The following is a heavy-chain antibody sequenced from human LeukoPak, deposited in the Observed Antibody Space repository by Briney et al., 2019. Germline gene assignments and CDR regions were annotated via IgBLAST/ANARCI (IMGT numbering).Heavy chain of an antibody. CDR3: ARGPEWYYFDY. CDR1: GGSISSYY. D-gene: IGHD3-3*01. Sequence: PSETLSLTCTVSGGSISSYYWSWIRQPPGKGLEWIGYIYYSGSAIYSPSLKSRVTISVDTSKNQFSLRLSPVTAADTAVYYCARGPEWYYFDYWGQGTLVTVSS. J-gene: IGHJ4*02. CDR2: IYYSGSA. V-gene: IGHV4-59*08.